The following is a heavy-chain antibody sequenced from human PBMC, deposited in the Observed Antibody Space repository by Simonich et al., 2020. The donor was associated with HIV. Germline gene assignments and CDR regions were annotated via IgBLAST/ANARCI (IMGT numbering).Heavy chain of an antibody. V-gene: IGHV4-34*01. J-gene: IGHJ5*02. CDR1: GESFIGYY. CDR3: ARHMCSVISCSEGYNWFDP. Sequence: QVQLQQWGAGLLKPSETLYLTCAVYGESFIGYYWTWIRQPQEKGLEWIGEINHRRRTNYSPTLKIRVTISVDTSKNQFSLKLSSVTAADTAVYYCARHMCSVISCSEGYNWFDPWGQGTLVTVSS. CDR2: INHRRRT. D-gene: IGHD2-2*01.